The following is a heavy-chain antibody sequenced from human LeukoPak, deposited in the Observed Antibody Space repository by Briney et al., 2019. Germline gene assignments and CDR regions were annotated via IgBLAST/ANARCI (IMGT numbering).Heavy chain of an antibody. Sequence: PSETLSLTCAVSGYSFSSGYYWGWIRQPPGKGLEWSGSILHSGSTYYNPSLKSRLNMSVDTSKNQISLKLSSVTAADTAVYYCARASGSYGSGSYYYYGMDVWGKGTTVTVSS. V-gene: IGHV4-38-2*01. CDR2: ILHSGST. CDR1: GYSFSSGYY. CDR3: ARASGSYGSGSYYYYGMDV. D-gene: IGHD3-10*01. J-gene: IGHJ6*04.